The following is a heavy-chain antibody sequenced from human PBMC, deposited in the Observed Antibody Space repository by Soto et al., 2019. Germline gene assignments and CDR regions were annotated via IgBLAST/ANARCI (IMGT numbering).Heavy chain of an antibody. D-gene: IGHD2-15*01. V-gene: IGHV3-30-3*01. CDR3: ARDWSRWDY. J-gene: IGHJ4*02. Sequence: QVQLVESVGGVVQPGRSLRLSCAASGFTVSSYAMHWVRQAPGKGLEWVAVISYDGSNQYYADSVKGRFTISRDNSKNTLYLQMNSLRAEDTAVYYCARDWSRWDYWGQGTLVTVSS. CDR2: ISYDGSNQ. CDR1: GFTVSSYA.